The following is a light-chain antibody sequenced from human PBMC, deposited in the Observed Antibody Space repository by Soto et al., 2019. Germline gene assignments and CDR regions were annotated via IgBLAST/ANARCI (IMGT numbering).Light chain of an antibody. CDR3: QQLKSYPIT. Sequence: DIQMTQSPSTLPASVGDRVTITCRASQSISNWLAWYQQKPGKAPKLLIYTASTLQSGVPSRFSGSGSGTEFTLTINSLQPEDFATYYCQQLKSYPITFGQGTRLEIK. V-gene: IGKV1-5*01. CDR2: TAS. CDR1: QSISNW. J-gene: IGKJ5*01.